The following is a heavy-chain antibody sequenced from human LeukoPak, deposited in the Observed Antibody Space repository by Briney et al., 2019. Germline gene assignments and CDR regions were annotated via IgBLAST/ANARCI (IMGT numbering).Heavy chain of an antibody. CDR1: GGSISSYY. D-gene: IGHD2-2*01. V-gene: IGHV4-59*01. Sequence: SETLSLTCTVSGGSISSYYWSWIRQPPGKGLEWIGYIYYSGSTNYNPSLKSRVTISVDTSKNQFSLKLSSVTAADTAVYYCAGVDCSSTSCYPRVSGAFDIWGQGTMVTVSS. J-gene: IGHJ3*02. CDR3: AGVDCSSTSCYPRVSGAFDI. CDR2: IYYSGST.